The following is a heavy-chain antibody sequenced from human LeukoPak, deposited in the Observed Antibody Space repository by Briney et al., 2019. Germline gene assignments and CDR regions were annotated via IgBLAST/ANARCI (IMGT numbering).Heavy chain of an antibody. CDR2: IYSSGST. CDR3: ARVLLVRVLRAFDI. D-gene: IGHD3-3*01. J-gene: IGHJ3*02. Sequence: SEPLSLTCTVSGGSISSSSYYWGWIRQPPGRGREWFGSIYSSGSTYYNPSLKSRVTISVDTSKNQFSLKLSSVTAADTAVYYCARVLLVRVLRAFDIWGQGTMVTVSS. CDR1: GGSISSSSYY. V-gene: IGHV4-39*07.